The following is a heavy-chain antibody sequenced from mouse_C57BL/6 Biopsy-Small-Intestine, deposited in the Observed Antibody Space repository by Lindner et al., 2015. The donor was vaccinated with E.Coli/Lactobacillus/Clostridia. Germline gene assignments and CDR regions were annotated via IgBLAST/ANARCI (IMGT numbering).Heavy chain of an antibody. Sequence: VQLQESGAELVRPGTSVKVSCKAPGYAFTNYLIEWVKQRPGQGLEWIGVINPGSGGTNYNEKFKGKATLTADKSSSTAYMQLSSLTSEDSAVYFCARTTYLDYWGQGTTLTVSS. J-gene: IGHJ2*01. V-gene: IGHV1-54*01. CDR2: INPGSGGT. CDR3: ARTTYLDY. CDR1: GYAFTNYL. D-gene: IGHD4-1*02.